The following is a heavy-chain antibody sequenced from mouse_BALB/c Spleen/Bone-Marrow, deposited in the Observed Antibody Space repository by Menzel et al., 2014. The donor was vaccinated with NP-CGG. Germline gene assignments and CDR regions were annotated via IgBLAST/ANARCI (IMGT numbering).Heavy chain of an antibody. CDR1: GYTFTDHA. CDR2: ISTYSGNT. D-gene: IGHD1-1*01. CDR3: ARAGYGSSYDWFAY. J-gene: IGHJ3*01. V-gene: IGHV1-67*01. Sequence: VQVVESGPELVRPGVSVKISCKGSGYTFTDHAMHWVKQSHAKSLEWIGVISTYSGNTNYNQEFKGKATMTVDKSSSTAYMELARLTSEDSAIYYCARAGYGSSYDWFAYWGQGTLVTVSA.